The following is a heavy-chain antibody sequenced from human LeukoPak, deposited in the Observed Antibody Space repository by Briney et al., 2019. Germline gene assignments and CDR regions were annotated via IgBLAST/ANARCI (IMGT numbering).Heavy chain of an antibody. V-gene: IGHV1-18*01. CDR3: ARDGELGSYHYYFDY. CDR2: ISAYNGNT. J-gene: IGHJ4*02. Sequence: ASVKVSCKASGYTFTSYGICWVRQAPGQGLEWMGWISAYNGNTNYAQKLQGRVTMTTDTSTSTAYMELRSLRSDDTAVYYCARDGELGSYHYYFDYWGQGTLVTVSS. CDR1: GYTFTSYG. D-gene: IGHD1-26*01.